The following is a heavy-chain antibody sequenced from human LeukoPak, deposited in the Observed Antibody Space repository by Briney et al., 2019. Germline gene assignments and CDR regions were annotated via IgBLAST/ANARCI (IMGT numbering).Heavy chain of an antibody. V-gene: IGHV4-59*01. CDR2: IYYSGST. J-gene: IGHJ5*02. CDR3: ATLTTPDNWFDP. D-gene: IGHD4-17*01. CDR1: GGSISSYY. Sequence: SETLSLTSTVSGGSISSYYWSWIRQPPGKGLEWIGYIYYSGSTNYNPSLKSRVTISVDTSKNQLSLKLSSVTAADTAVYYCATLTTPDNWFDPWGQGTLVTVSS.